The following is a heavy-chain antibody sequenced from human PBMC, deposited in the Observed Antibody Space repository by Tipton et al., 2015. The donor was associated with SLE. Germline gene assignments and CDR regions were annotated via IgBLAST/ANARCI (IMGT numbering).Heavy chain of an antibody. J-gene: IGHJ6*02. CDR3: VRGPKDV. V-gene: IGHV4-31*03. CDR1: GGAISSYY. CDR2: IYDSKST. Sequence: TLSLTCTVSGGAISSYYWSWNRQHPGKGLEWIGYIYDSKSTYYNPSLKSRLTMSADTSKNQISLKLNSVSAADTAVYYCVRGPKDVWGQGTTVTVSS.